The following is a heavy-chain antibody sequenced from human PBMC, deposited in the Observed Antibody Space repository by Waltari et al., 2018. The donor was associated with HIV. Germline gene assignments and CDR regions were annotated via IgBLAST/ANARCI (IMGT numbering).Heavy chain of an antibody. D-gene: IGHD2-2*02. V-gene: IGHV3-48*03. CDR3: ARVNQVLYYGMDV. CDR2: IGSSGTTI. CDR1: VLPFSSYK. Sequence: EMQLVECGGGLVQPGGSLRLSCVDSVLPFSSYKMNWVCPVPGKGLEWISYIGSSGTTISYADSVKGRFTFSRDNAKKSLFLQMNSLRVEDTAVYWCARVNQVLYYGMDVWGQGTTVTVSS. J-gene: IGHJ6*02.